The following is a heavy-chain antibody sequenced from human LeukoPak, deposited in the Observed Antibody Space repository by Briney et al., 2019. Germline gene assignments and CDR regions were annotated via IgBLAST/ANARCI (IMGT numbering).Heavy chain of an antibody. V-gene: IGHV3-21*01. CDR1: GFTFSSYS. CDR3: ARATVVAATDWYFDL. CDR2: ISSSSSYI. D-gene: IGHD2-15*01. Sequence: GGSQRLSCAASGFTFSSYSMNWVRQAPGKGLEWVSSISSSSSYIYYADSMKGRFTISRDNAKNSLYLQMDSLRAEDTAVYYCARATVVAATDWYFDLWGRGTLVTVSS. J-gene: IGHJ2*01.